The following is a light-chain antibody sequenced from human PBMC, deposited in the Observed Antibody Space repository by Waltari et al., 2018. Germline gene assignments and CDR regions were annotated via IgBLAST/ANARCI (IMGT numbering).Light chain of an antibody. CDR2: GGS. Sequence: EIVMPQSPGTLSLSPGEIATLSCRASQSVRSEDLSWYQQKPGQAPRLLIYGGSNRAAGIPDRFSGSGSGTVFTLTISRLEPEDFAVYYCQQHGYSPLYAFGQGTKLEIK. CDR3: QQHGYSPLYA. V-gene: IGKV3-20*01. J-gene: IGKJ2*01. CDR1: QSVRSED.